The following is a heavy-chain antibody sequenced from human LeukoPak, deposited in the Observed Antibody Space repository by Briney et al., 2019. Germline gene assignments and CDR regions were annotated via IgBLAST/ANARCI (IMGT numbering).Heavy chain of an antibody. D-gene: IGHD2-2*01. J-gene: IGHJ6*02. CDR3: ARGDIVVVPAAPWGNTYYYGMDV. CDR1: GYTFTDYY. Sequence: ASVTVSCKASGYTFTDYYMHWVRQAPGQGLEWMGWINPNSGGTTYAQKFQGRVTMTRDTSISTAYMELSRLRSDDTAVYYCARGDIVVVPAAPWGNTYYYGMDVWGQGTTVTVSS. CDR2: INPNSGGT. V-gene: IGHV1-2*02.